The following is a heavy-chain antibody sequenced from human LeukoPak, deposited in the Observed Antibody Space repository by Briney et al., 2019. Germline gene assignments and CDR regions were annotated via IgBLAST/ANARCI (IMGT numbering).Heavy chain of an antibody. J-gene: IGHJ5*02. CDR2: MNPNSGNT. V-gene: IGHV1-8*01. D-gene: IGHD2-8*01. CDR1: GYTFTSYD. CDR3: ARGSMTLQGYSWFDP. Sequence: WASVTVSCKASGYTFTSYDINWVRQATGQGLEWMGWMNPNSGNTGYAQKFQGRVTMTRNTSISTAYMELSSLRSEDTAVYYCARGSMTLQGYSWFDPWGQGTLVTVSS.